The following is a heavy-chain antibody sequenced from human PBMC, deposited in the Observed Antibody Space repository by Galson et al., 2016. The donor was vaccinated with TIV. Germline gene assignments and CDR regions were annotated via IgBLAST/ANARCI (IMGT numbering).Heavy chain of an antibody. V-gene: IGHV3-21*01. D-gene: IGHD5-24*01. CDR3: ARDFDGYNSSDY. CDR2: ISGSSSDT. Sequence: SLRLSCAASGFTFGSYSMNWVRQAPGRGLEWVSFISGSSSDTYYVDSVKGRFTVSRDNAKNSLYLQMNSLRAEDTAVYYCARDFDGYNSSDYWGQGTLVIVSS. J-gene: IGHJ4*02. CDR1: GFTFGSYS.